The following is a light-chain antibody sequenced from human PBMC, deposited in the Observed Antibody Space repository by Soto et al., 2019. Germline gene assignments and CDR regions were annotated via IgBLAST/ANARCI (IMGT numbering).Light chain of an antibody. CDR3: QHRASWPIS. CDR2: ETS. CDR1: QSVGRF. Sequence: EIVLTQAPATLSLSPGERATLSCRASQSVGRFVAWYQQKPGQAPRLLIYETSSRATGIPVRFSGSGSGTDFSLTISGLDPEDFAVYYCQHRASWPISFGGGTKVEIK. V-gene: IGKV3-11*01. J-gene: IGKJ4*01.